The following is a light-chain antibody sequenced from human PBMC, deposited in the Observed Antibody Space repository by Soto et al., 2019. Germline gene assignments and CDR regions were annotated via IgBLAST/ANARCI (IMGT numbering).Light chain of an antibody. CDR3: QQSNNWPPWT. J-gene: IGKJ1*01. V-gene: IGKV3-15*01. CDR2: GAS. Sequence: EIVMTQSPATLSVSPGERATLSCRASQSVSSNLAWYQQKPGQAPRLLIYGASTRATGIPARFSGSGSGTEFTLTISSLQSEDFAVYYCQQSNNWPPWTFGQGTKVEIK. CDR1: QSVSSN.